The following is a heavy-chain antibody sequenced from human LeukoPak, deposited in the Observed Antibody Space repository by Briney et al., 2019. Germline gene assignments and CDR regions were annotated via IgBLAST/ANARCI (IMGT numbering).Heavy chain of an antibody. V-gene: IGHV1-18*01. Sequence: ASVKVSCKASGYTFVTYGINWVRQAPGQRPEWMGWISTYNGNTKYALKFQDRVTLTRDTSTTTAYMKLRSLTSDDRAVYYCTRASFDHWGQGTLVIVSS. J-gene: IGHJ4*02. CDR3: TRASFDH. CDR2: ISTYNGNT. CDR1: GYTFVTYG.